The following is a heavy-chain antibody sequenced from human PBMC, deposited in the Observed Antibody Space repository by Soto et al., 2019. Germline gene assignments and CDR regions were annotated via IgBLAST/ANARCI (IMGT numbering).Heavy chain of an antibody. CDR2: INHSGST. V-gene: IGHV4-34*01. D-gene: IGHD3-3*01. J-gene: IGHJ5*02. Sequence: SETLSLTYAVYGGSFSGYYWSWIRQPPGKGLEWIGEINHSGSTNYNPSLKSRVTISVDTSKNQFSLKLSSVTAADTAVDYCARKYYDFWSGYLNRFAPWGQGSLVTVSS. CDR3: ARKYYDFWSGYLNRFAP. CDR1: GGSFSGYY.